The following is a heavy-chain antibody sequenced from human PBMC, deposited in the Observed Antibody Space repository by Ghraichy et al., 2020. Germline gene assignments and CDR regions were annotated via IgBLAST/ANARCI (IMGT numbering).Heavy chain of an antibody. CDR2: IYYSGST. Sequence: ESLNISCTVSGGSISSYYWSWIRQPPGKGLEWIGYIYYSGSTNYNPSLKSRVTISVDTSKNQFSLKLSSVTAADTAVYYCARSPDIVATIDAFDIWGQGTMVTVSS. D-gene: IGHD5-12*01. CDR1: GGSISSYY. CDR3: ARSPDIVATIDAFDI. V-gene: IGHV4-59*01. J-gene: IGHJ3*02.